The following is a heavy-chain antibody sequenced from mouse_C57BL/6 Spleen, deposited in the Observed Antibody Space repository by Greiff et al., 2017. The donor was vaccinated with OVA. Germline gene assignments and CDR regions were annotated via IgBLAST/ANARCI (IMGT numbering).Heavy chain of an antibody. CDR2: IDPSDSYT. CDR1: GYTFTSYW. Sequence: QVQLKQPGAELVKPGASVKLSCKASGYTFTSYWMQWVNPRPGQGLEWIGEIDPSDSYTNYNQKFKGKATLTVDTSSSTAYMQLSSLTSEDSAVYYCARAAQAFYFDYWGQGTTLTVSS. V-gene: IGHV1-50*01. CDR3: ARAAQAFYFDY. D-gene: IGHD3-2*02. J-gene: IGHJ2*01.